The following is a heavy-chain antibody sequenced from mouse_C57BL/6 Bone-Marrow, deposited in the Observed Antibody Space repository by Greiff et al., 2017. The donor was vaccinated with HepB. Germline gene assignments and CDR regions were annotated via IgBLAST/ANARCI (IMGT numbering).Heavy chain of an antibody. V-gene: IGHV5-6*02. Sequence: EVKLVESGGDLVKPGGSLKLSCAASGFTFSSYGISWVRQTPDKRLEWVATISSGGSYTYYPDSVKGRFTISRDNAKNTLYLQMSSLKSEDTAMYYCARQGGYYDHWGQGTTLTVSS. CDR3: ARQGGYYDH. J-gene: IGHJ2*01. CDR2: ISSGGSYT. CDR1: GFTFSSYG. D-gene: IGHD2-3*01.